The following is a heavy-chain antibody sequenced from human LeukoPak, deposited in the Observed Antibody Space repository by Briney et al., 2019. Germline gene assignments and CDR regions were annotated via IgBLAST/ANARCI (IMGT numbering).Heavy chain of an antibody. CDR3: ARGSGWYFL. CDR2: VYYSGTT. J-gene: IGHJ4*01. V-gene: IGHV4-59*01. D-gene: IGHD6-19*01. Sequence: PSETLSLTCTVSGGSISGYYWTWIRQPPGKGLEWIGYVYYSGTTNYNPSLQSRVTISVDRSKNQLSLKLSSVTAADTAVYYCARGSGWYFLWGHGTLVTVSS. CDR1: GGSISGYY.